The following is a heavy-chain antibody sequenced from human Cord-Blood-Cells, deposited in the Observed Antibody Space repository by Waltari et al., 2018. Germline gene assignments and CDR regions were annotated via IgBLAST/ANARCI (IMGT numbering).Heavy chain of an antibody. CDR1: GYTFTGHN. D-gene: IGHD7-27*01. Sequence: QVQLVQSGAEVKKPGASVKVSCKASGYTFTGHNMHWVRQAPGQGLEWMGWINPNSGGTNYAQKFQGRVTMTRDTSISTAYMELSRLRSDDTAVYYCAREMNWGFGTTDAFDIWGQGTMVTVSS. CDR3: AREMNWGFGTTDAFDI. J-gene: IGHJ3*02. CDR2: INPNSGGT. V-gene: IGHV1-2*02.